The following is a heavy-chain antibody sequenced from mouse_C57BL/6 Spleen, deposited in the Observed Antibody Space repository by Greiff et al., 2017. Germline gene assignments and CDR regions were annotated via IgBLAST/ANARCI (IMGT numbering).Heavy chain of an antibody. J-gene: IGHJ1*03. CDR3: AKERGPYYYGSTRYFDV. Sequence: VKLVESGAELVKPGASVKISCKASGYAFSSYWMNWVKQRPGKGLEWIGQIYPGDGDTNYNGKFKGKATLTADKSSSTAYMQLSSLTSEDSAVYFCAKERGPYYYGSTRYFDVWGTGTTVTVSS. CDR1: GYAFSSYW. D-gene: IGHD1-1*01. V-gene: IGHV1-80*01. CDR2: IYPGDGDT.